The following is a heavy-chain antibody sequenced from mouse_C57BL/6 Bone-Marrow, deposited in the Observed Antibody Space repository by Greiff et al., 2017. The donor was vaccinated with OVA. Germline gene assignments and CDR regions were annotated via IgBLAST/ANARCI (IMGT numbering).Heavy chain of an antibody. CDR1: GYTFTGYW. J-gene: IGHJ3*01. Sequence: VQLQQPGVDFVKPGASVKRSCRASGYTFTGYWMHWVRRRPGQGLGGMGRIDPNSGGTKYNEKFKSKATLTVDKPSSTAYMQLSSLTSEDSAVYYCARSGPYYPGAYWGQGTLVTVSA. CDR3: ARSGPYYPGAY. CDR2: IDPNSGGT. D-gene: IGHD2-10*01. V-gene: IGHV1-72*01.